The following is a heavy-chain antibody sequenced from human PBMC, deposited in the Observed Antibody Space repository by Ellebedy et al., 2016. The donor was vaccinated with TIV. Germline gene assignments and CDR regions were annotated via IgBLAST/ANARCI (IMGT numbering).Heavy chain of an antibody. D-gene: IGHD3-22*01. CDR2: IYTGGTI. CDR3: ARSHLFSTSSGYSNDAFDI. J-gene: IGHJ3*02. Sequence: GESLKISXAASGFTVNSNYMNWVRQAPGKGLQWISVIYTGGTIFYADSVKGRFTVSRDTFKNTLNLQMNSLRAEDTAVYFCARSHLFSTSSGYSNDAFDIWGQGTLVTVSS. CDR1: GFTVNSNY. V-gene: IGHV3-66*01.